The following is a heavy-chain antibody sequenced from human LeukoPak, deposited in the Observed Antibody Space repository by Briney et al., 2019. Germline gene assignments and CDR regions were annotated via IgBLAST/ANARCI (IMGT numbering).Heavy chain of an antibody. D-gene: IGHD4-11*01. Sequence: ASVKVSCKAFGYTFTTYGISWVRQAPGQGLEWMGWISAYNGNTNYAQKLQGRVTMTTETSTSTAFMELRSLRSDDTAVYYCARNGRTTSNPSHDDFDIWGQGTMVTVSS. CDR2: ISAYNGNT. CDR1: GYTFTTYG. J-gene: IGHJ3*02. CDR3: ARNGRTTSNPSHDDFDI. V-gene: IGHV1-18*01.